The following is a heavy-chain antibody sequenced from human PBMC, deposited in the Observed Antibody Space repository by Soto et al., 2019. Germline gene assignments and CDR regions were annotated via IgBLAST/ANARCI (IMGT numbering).Heavy chain of an antibody. CDR3: ARPYLYYDNSGWNY. CDR1: GFTFTSYW. V-gene: IGHV3-7*02. J-gene: IGHJ4*02. CDR2: IKQDGSEK. Sequence: GGSLRLSCAASGFTFTSYWMTWVRQAPGKGLEWVANIKQDGSEKYYVDSVKGRFTISRDNAKNSLYLQMNSLKAEDTAVYYCARPYLYYDNSGWNYWGQGTLATVSS. D-gene: IGHD3-22*01.